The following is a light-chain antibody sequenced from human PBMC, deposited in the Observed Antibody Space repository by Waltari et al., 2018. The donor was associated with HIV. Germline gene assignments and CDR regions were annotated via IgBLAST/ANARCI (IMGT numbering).Light chain of an antibody. Sequence: EVVLTQSPATLSLSPGERATLSCRASKSVSSYLLWYQQKPGQAPRLLIYDASNRATGILARFSGSGSGTDFTLTISSLEPEDFAVYYCQQRLTWPPITFGQGTRLEIK. CDR2: DAS. CDR1: KSVSSY. J-gene: IGKJ5*01. V-gene: IGKV3-11*01. CDR3: QQRLTWPPIT.